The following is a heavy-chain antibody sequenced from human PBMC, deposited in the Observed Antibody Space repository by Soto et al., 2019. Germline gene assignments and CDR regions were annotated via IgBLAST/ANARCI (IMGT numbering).Heavy chain of an antibody. CDR3: VRDTTGFGYFDS. V-gene: IGHV3-13*01. J-gene: IGHJ4*02. D-gene: IGHD1-1*01. CDR1: GFTFSSYD. CDR2: IGTAGDT. Sequence: EVQLVESGGGLVQPGGSLRLSCAASGFTFSSYDMHWVRQASGKGLEWVSVIGTAGDTYYSGSVKGRFTISRDSLTTSLYQQMNSLRAGDTAVYYCVRDTTGFGYFDSWGQGTLVTVSS.